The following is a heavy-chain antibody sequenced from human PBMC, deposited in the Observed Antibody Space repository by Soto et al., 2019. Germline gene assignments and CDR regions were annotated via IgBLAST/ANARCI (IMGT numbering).Heavy chain of an antibody. CDR2: ISDSGTGT. Sequence: EVQILESGGGLVQPGGSLRLSCAASGFTFSSYAMYWVRQAPGKGLGWVSGISDSGTGTYYADSVKGRFTISRDNSKNTVYLQMKSLRAEDTAVYYIAKDHTVVIRDAFAIWGQGTMVNVSS. V-gene: IGHV3-23*01. D-gene: IGHD3-22*01. J-gene: IGHJ3*02. CDR1: GFTFSSYA. CDR3: AKDHTVVIRDAFAI.